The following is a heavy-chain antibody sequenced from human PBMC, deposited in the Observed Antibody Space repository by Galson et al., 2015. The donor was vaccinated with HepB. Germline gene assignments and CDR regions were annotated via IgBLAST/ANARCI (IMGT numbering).Heavy chain of an antibody. CDR3: ARDGRITMVRGVIDY. CDR2: IWYDGSE. V-gene: IGHV3-33*01. Sequence: SVRLSCAASGFTFSTYDMHWVRQAPGKGLEWVAVIWYDGSEYYVDSVKGRFTISRDNSKNTLYLQMNSLRAEDTAVYYCARDGRITMVRGVIDYWGQGTLVTVSS. CDR1: GFTFSTYD. J-gene: IGHJ4*02. D-gene: IGHD3-10*01.